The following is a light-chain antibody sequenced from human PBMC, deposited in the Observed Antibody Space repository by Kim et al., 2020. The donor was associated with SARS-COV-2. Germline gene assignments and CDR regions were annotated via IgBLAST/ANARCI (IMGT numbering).Light chain of an antibody. CDR3: SSYTSSSTPYV. CDR2: EVS. Sequence: SVPISCPGTSGDVGSLARVSWYRQPPSTAPKLMIQEVSNRPSGVPDRFSWSKSGNTASLTISGLQAEDEADYYCSSYTSSSTPYVFGTGTKVTVL. V-gene: IGLV2-18*02. J-gene: IGLJ1*01. CDR1: SGDVGSLAR.